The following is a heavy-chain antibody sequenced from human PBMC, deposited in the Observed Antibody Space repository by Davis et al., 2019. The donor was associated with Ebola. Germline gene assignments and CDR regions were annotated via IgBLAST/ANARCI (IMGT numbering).Heavy chain of an antibody. Sequence: SETLSLTCTVSGGSINNYFWSWIRQPPGKGLEWIGNIHYLGNTNYNPSLKSRVTMSVDTSKNQFSLKLSSETAADTAVYYCARGNYGDYIVLYYYNMDVWGQGTTVTVSS. V-gene: IGHV4-59*01. J-gene: IGHJ6*02. D-gene: IGHD4-17*01. CDR2: IHYLGNT. CDR3: ARGNYGDYIVLYYYNMDV. CDR1: GGSINNYF.